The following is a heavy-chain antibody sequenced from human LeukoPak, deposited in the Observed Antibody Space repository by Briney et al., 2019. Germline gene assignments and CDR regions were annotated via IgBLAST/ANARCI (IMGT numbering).Heavy chain of an antibody. J-gene: IGHJ4*02. D-gene: IGHD3-9*01. V-gene: IGHV4-30-4*01. CDR3: ARGSRLGLFDY. CDR2: IYYSGST. CDR1: GGSISSGDYY. Sequence: SQTLSLTCTVSGGSISSGDYYWSWIRQPPGKGLEWIGYIYYSGSTYYNPPLKSRVTISVDTSKNQFSLKLSSVTAADTVVYYCARGSRLGLFDYWGQGTLVTVSS.